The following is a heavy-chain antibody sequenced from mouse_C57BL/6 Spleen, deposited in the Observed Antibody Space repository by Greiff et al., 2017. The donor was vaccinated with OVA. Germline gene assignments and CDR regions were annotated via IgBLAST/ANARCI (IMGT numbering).Heavy chain of an antibody. CDR1: GYTFTDYE. CDR3: TRGGLLYAMDY. Sequence: QVQLKQSGAELVRPGASVTLSCKASGYTFTDYEMHWVKQTPVHGLEWIGAIDPETGGTAYNQKFKGKAILTADKSSSTAYMELRSLTSEDSAVYYCTRGGLLYAMDYWGQGTSVTVSS. V-gene: IGHV1-15*01. D-gene: IGHD2-10*01. CDR2: IDPETGGT. J-gene: IGHJ4*01.